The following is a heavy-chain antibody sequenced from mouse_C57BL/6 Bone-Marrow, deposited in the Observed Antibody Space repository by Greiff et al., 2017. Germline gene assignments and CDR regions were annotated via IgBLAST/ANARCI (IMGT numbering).Heavy chain of an antibody. CDR2: IDPADSYT. V-gene: IGHV1-69*01. Sequence: QVQLQQPGAELVMPGASVKLSCKASGYTFTSYWMHWVKQRPGQGLEWIGEIDPADSYTNYNQKFKGKSTLTVDKSSSTAYMHLSSLTSEDSSVYYCARERLSVYFDVWGTGTTVTVSS. CDR1: GYTFTSYW. J-gene: IGHJ1*03. D-gene: IGHD2-2*01. CDR3: ARERLSVYFDV.